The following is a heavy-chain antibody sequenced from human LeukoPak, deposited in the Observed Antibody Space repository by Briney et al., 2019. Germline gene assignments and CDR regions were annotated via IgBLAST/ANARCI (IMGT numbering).Heavy chain of an antibody. CDR3: AKAVLYDSSGYTRRTYYYYYGMDV. CDR1: GFTFSSYA. J-gene: IGHJ6*02. D-gene: IGHD3-22*01. Sequence: GGSLRLSCAASGFTFSSYAMSWVRQAPGKGPEWVSAISGSGGSTYYADSVKGRFTISRDNSKNTLYLQMNSLRAEDTALYYCAKAVLYDSSGYTRRTYYYYYGMDVWGQGTTVTVSS. CDR2: ISGSGGST. V-gene: IGHV3-23*01.